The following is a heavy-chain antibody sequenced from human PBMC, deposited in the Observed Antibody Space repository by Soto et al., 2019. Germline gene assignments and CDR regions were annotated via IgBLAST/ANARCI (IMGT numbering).Heavy chain of an antibody. CDR1: GGSFSGYY. Sequence: ETLSLTCAVYGGSFSGYYWSWIRQPPGKGLEWIGEINHSGSTNYNPSLKSRVTISVDTSKNQFSLKLSSVTAADTAVYYCARGGITFGGVIVDYWGQGTLVTVSS. D-gene: IGHD3-16*02. CDR3: ARGGITFGGVIVDY. CDR2: INHSGST. J-gene: IGHJ4*02. V-gene: IGHV4-34*01.